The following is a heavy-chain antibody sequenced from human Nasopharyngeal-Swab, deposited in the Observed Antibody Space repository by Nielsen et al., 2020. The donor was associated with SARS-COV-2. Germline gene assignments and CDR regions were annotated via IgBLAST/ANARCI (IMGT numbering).Heavy chain of an antibody. CDR2: ISAYNGNT. CDR3: ARDYRAWSSGFPFDY. CDR1: GYTFTSYG. J-gene: IGHJ4*02. Sequence: ASVKVSCKASGYTFTSYGISWVRQAPGQGLEWMGWISAYNGNTNYAQKLQGRVTMTTDTSTSTAYMELRSLRSDDTAVYYCARDYRAWSSGFPFDYWGQGTLVTVPS. V-gene: IGHV1-18*01. D-gene: IGHD6-19*01.